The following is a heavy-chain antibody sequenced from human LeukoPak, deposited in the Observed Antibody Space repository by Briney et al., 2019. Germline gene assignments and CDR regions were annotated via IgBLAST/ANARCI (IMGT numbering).Heavy chain of an antibody. V-gene: IGHV4-59*01. Sequence: SETLSLTCAVYGGSFSGYYWSWIRQPPGKGLEWIGYIYYSGSTNYNPSLKSRVTISVDTSKDQFSLKLSSVTAADTPVYYCASWSGYGGFDYWGQGTLVTVSS. CDR2: IYYSGST. CDR1: GGSFSGYY. J-gene: IGHJ4*02. CDR3: ASWSGYGGFDY. D-gene: IGHD3-3*01.